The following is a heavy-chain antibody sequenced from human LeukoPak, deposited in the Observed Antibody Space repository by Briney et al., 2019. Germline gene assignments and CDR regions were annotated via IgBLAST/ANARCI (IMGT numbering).Heavy chain of an antibody. J-gene: IGHJ4*02. CDR1: GITFSCYA. CDR2: IRGSGGNT. Sequence: GGSPRLSYAASGITFSCYAMSGVRQPPGKGLEWVLGIRGSGGNTYYADSVKGRFTISRDDSKNTLYLQMNSLRDEDTALYDCAKDGAVAGTTPYYFDYWGQGTLVTVPS. V-gene: IGHV3-23*01. CDR3: AKDGAVAGTTPYYFDY. D-gene: IGHD6-19*01.